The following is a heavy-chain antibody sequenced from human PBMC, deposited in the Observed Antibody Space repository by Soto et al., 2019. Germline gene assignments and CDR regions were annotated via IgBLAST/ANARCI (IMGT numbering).Heavy chain of an antibody. CDR2: ISAYNGNT. J-gene: IGHJ5*02. V-gene: IGHV1-18*01. D-gene: IGHD2-15*01. CDR1: GYTFTSYG. Sequence: ASVKVSCKASGYTFTSYGISWVRQAPGQGLEWMGWISAYNGNTNYAQKLQGRVTMTTDTSTSTAYMELRSLRSDDTAVYYCARGGVGYCSGGSCPTNWLDPWGQGTLVTVSS. CDR3: ARGGVGYCSGGSCPTNWLDP.